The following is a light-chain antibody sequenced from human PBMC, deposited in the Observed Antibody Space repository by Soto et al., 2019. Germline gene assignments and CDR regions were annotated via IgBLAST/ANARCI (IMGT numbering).Light chain of an antibody. CDR2: AVS. Sequence: EIVLTQSPGTLSLSPGERATLSCRASQSVSNSLAWYQQKPGQAPRLLIYAVSTRATGVPARFSGSGSGTEFTLTISSLQSEDFAVYYCQQYNNWPHTFGQGTRLEIK. J-gene: IGKJ5*01. V-gene: IGKV3-15*01. CDR1: QSVSNS. CDR3: QQYNNWPHT.